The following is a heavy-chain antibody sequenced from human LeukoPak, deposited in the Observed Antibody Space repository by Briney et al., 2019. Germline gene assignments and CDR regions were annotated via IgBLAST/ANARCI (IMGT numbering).Heavy chain of an antibody. D-gene: IGHD2-15*01. Sequence: SETLSLTCTVSGGSISSYYWSWIRQPPGKGLEWIGYIYYSGSTNYNPSLKSRVTISVDTSKNQFSLKLSSVTAADTAVYYCARQLREELQDIVVVVAATYWYFDLWGRGTLVTVSS. J-gene: IGHJ2*01. CDR1: GGSISSYY. CDR2: IYYSGST. V-gene: IGHV4-59*08. CDR3: ARQLREELQDIVVVVAATYWYFDL.